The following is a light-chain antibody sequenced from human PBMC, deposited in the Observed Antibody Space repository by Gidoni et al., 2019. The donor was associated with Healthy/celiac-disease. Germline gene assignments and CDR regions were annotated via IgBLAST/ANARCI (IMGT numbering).Light chain of an antibody. CDR2: DAS. Sequence: IQLTQSPPSLPASVGDRVPITCQPSQDISNYLNWYQQKPGKAPKILIYDASNLETGVPSRLSGSGSGTDYTFTISSLQPEDIATYYCQQYDNLPPLTFGGGTKVEIK. J-gene: IGKJ4*01. V-gene: IGKV1-33*01. CDR3: QQYDNLPPLT. CDR1: QDISNY.